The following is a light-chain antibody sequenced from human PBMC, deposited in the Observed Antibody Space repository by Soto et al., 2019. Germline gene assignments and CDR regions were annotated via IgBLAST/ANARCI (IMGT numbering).Light chain of an antibody. J-gene: IGLJ2*01. V-gene: IGLV2-18*02. CDR1: SSDVGTYNR. CDR2: EVT. Sequence: QSALTQPPSVSGSPGQSVTISCTGTSSDVGTYNRVSWYQQSPGTGPKLMIYEVTNRPSGVPDRFSGSKSGNTASLTISGLQADDEADYYCSSYTTSSTFVIXGGGTKVTVL. CDR3: SSYTTSSTFVI.